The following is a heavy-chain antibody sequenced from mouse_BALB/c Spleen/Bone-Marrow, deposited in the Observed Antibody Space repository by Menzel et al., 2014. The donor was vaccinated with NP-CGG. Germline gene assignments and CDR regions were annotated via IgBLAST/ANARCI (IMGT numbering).Heavy chain of an antibody. CDR2: IHYSGNT. V-gene: IGHV3-1*02. D-gene: IGHD1-1*01. CDR3: VRETKVVADFDY. J-gene: IGHJ2*02. CDR1: GYSITSGYG. Sequence: EVMLVESGPDLVKPSQSLSLTCTVTGYSITSGYGWHWIRQFPGNKLEWMGYIHYSGNTDYNPSLKSRISITRDTSKNQFFLQLNSVTTEDTATYYCVRETKVVADFDYWGQGSSRPASS.